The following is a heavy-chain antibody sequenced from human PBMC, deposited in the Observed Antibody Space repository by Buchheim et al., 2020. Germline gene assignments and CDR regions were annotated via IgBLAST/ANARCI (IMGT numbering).Heavy chain of an antibody. Sequence: QVQLVQSGAEVRKPGASVKISCKASGYSFISFAIHWVRQAPGQGLEWMGWVNAGNGNTGYSQNFHGRVSITADKTASTAYMELKSLTSEDTAVYYCARTFPFDYWGQGTL. D-gene: IGHD3-3*02. CDR3: ARTFPFDY. CDR2: VNAGNGNT. V-gene: IGHV1-3*01. CDR1: GYSFISFA. J-gene: IGHJ4*02.